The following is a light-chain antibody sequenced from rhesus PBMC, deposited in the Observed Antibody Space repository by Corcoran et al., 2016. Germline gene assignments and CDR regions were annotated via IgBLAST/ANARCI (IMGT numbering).Light chain of an antibody. CDR3: PQYYSYPRT. CDR1: HSFSSS. V-gene: IGKV1-46*01. J-gene: IGKJ1*01. Sequence: DIQMTQSPSSLSASVGDTVTITCRASHSFSSSLAWYQQKPGKAPKILIYSASILKSGVPSRFSGSKSGTDFTLTISSLQPEDIASSYCPQYYSYPRTFGQGTKVEIK. CDR2: SAS.